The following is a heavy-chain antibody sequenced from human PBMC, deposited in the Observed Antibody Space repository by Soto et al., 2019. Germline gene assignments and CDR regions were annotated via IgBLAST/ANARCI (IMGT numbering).Heavy chain of an antibody. CDR3: ARGGDYYLNC. V-gene: IGHV4-30-2*01. D-gene: IGHD4-17*01. Sequence: SETLSLTCAVSGDSISSGGHSWSWIRQPPGKGLEWIGYIFHSGSTYYNPSLKSRVTISMDRSKNQFSLRLSSVTAADTAVYYCARGGDYYLNCWGQGTLVTVSS. CDR2: IFHSGST. J-gene: IGHJ4*02. CDR1: GDSISSGGHS.